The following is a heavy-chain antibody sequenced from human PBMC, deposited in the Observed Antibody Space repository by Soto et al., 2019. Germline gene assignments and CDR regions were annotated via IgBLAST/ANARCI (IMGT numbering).Heavy chain of an antibody. CDR3: VRVGAGWAFDI. CDR2: ITNDGSST. Sequence: EVQLVESGGGLVQPGGSLRLSCGASGFTFSRHWMHWVRQVPGKGLVWVSRITNDGSSTSYADSVKGRFTVSRDNAKNTLYLQMSSLRADDTAVYYCVRVGAGWAFDIWGQGTMVTVSA. V-gene: IGHV3-74*01. CDR1: GFTFSRHW. D-gene: IGHD3-3*01. J-gene: IGHJ3*02.